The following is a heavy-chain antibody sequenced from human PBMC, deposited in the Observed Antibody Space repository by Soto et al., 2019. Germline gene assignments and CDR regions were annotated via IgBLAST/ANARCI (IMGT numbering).Heavy chain of an antibody. Sequence: QVHLVESGGCVVQPGTSLRLSCAASGFSFSIFGMHWVRQAPGKGLEWVAGIWYDGSNKYYADSVKGRFSISRDNSKNTLYLQINSLRAEDTAVYYCARDDKDEYGADRGGFGCWGQGTLVTVSS. CDR1: GFSFSIFG. CDR2: IWYDGSNK. V-gene: IGHV3-33*01. J-gene: IGHJ4*02. D-gene: IGHD2-8*01. CDR3: ARDDKDEYGADRGGFGC.